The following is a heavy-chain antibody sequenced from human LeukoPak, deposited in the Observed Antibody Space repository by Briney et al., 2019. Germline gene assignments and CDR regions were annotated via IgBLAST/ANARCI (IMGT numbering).Heavy chain of an antibody. CDR3: ARGHYGLDV. Sequence: GGSLRLSCAASGFTFSDHYLSWIRQAPGEGLEWVSYISTSGRTIYYADSVKGRFTISRDNAQNSLYLHMNSLRAEDTALYYCARGHYGLDVWGQGTTVTVSS. CDR2: ISTSGRTI. CDR1: GFTFSDHY. V-gene: IGHV3-11*01. J-gene: IGHJ6*02.